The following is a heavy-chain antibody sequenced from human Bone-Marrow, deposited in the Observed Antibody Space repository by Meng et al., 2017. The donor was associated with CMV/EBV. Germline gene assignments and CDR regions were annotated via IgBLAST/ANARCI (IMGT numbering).Heavy chain of an antibody. CDR2: INHSGST. J-gene: IGHJ3*02. CDR1: GGSFSGYY. Sequence: SETLSLTCAVYGGSFSGYYWSWIRQPPGKGLEWIGEINHSGSTNYNPSLKSRVTISVDTSKNQFSLKLSSVTAADTAVYYCARVYLDAFDIWGQGTMVTVSS. V-gene: IGHV4-34*01. CDR3: ARVYLDAFDI.